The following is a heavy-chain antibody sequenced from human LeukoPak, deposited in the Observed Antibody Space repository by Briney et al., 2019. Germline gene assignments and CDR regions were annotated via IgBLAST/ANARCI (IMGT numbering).Heavy chain of an antibody. CDR3: AKSYCGGDCYRPWGAFDI. Sequence: GGSLRLSCSASGFNFSAYWMNWVRQAPGKGPEWVANINLGGSASSYVDSVKGRCTISRDNSTNTLYLQMNSLRAEDTAVYYCAKSYCGGDCYRPWGAFDIWGQGTMVTVSS. V-gene: IGHV3-7*03. D-gene: IGHD2-21*02. CDR2: INLGGSAS. CDR1: GFNFSAYW. J-gene: IGHJ3*02.